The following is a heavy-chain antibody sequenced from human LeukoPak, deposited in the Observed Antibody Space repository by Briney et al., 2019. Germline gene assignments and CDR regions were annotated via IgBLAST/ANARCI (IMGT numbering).Heavy chain of an antibody. V-gene: IGHV3-48*03. CDR2: ITSSGSTM. CDR3: AREGKGIAFDY. D-gene: IGHD6-13*01. Sequence: GGSLRLSCAASGFTFSSYEVNWVRQAPGKGLEWVSYITSSGSTMKYADSVKGRFTISRDSAKNSLYLQMNSLRAEDTAVYYCAREGKGIAFDYWGQGTLVTVSS. CDR1: GFTFSSYE. J-gene: IGHJ4*02.